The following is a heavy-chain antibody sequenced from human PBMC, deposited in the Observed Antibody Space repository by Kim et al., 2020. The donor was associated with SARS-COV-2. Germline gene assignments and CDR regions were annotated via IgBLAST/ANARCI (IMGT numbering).Heavy chain of an antibody. V-gene: IGHV6-1*01. Sequence: SQTLSLTCAISGDSVSSNSAAWNWIRQSPSRGLEWLGRTYYRSKWYNDYAVSVKSRITINPDTSKNQFSLQLNSVTPEDTAVYYCARELLGIVVVPATYYFDYWGQGTLVTVSS. CDR2: TYYRSKWYN. D-gene: IGHD2-2*03. CDR1: GDSVSSNSAA. CDR3: ARELLGIVVVPATYYFDY. J-gene: IGHJ4*02.